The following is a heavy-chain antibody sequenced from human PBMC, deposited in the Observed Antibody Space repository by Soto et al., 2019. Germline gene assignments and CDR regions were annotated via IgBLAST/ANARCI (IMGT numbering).Heavy chain of an antibody. D-gene: IGHD2-2*01. Sequence: EVQLLESGGGLVQPGGSLRLSCAASGFTFSNSGMNWVRQAPGKGLEWVSSISNSGGSTFYADSVKGRFTISRDNSKNTLYLQMNGLRADDTAAYYCAKATSNFDSCGQGTLVTVSS. V-gene: IGHV3-23*01. CDR3: AKATSNFDS. J-gene: IGHJ4*02. CDR1: GFTFSNSG. CDR2: ISNSGGST.